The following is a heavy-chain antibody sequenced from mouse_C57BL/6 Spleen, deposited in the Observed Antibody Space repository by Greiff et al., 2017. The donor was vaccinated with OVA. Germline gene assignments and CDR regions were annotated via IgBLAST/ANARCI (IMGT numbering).Heavy chain of an antibody. CDR1: GFSLTSYG. Sequence: VQLQQSGPGLVQPSQSLSLSCTVSGFSLTSYGVHWVRQSPGKGLEWLGVIWSGGSTDYNAAFISRLTTSKDNSKRQVFFKMNSLQADDTAIYYCASGQTGYFDYWGQGTTLTVSS. J-gene: IGHJ2*01. V-gene: IGHV2-2*01. CDR2: IWSGGST. CDR3: ASGQTGYFDY. D-gene: IGHD4-1*01.